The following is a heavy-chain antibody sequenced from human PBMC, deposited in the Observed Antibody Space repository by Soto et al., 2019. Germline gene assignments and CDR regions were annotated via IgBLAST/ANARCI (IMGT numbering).Heavy chain of an antibody. CDR1: GGSISSYY. CDR2: IYYSGST. CDR3: ERVWGGAFDI. D-gene: IGHD3-10*01. J-gene: IGHJ3*02. Sequence: SETLSLTCTVSGGSISSYYWSWIRQPPGKGLEWIGYIYYSGSTNYNPSLKSRVTISVDTSKNQFSLNLSSVTAADTAVYYCERVWGGAFDIWGQGTMVTVSS. V-gene: IGHV4-59*01.